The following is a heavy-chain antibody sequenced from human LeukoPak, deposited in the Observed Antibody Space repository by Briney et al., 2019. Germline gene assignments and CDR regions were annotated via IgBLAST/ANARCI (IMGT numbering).Heavy chain of an antibody. V-gene: IGHV4-61*02. CDR2: IYTSGST. CDR1: GGSISSGSYY. Sequence: SETLSLTCTVSGGSISSGSYYWSWIRQPAGKGLEWIGRIYTSGSTNYNPSLKSRVTISVDTSKNQFSLKLSSVTAADTAVYYCARDPSSRQVSTSPYYFDYWGQGTLVTVSS. J-gene: IGHJ4*02. D-gene: IGHD5/OR15-5a*01. CDR3: ARDPSSRQVSTSPYYFDY.